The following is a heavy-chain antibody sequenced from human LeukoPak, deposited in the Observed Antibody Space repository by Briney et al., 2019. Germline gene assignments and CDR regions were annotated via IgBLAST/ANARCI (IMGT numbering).Heavy chain of an antibody. V-gene: IGHV3-23*01. CDR3: AAGEWLVQADY. J-gene: IGHJ4*02. Sequence: GGSLRRSCAASGFTFSSYAMSWLRPAPGLGWEGVSATSGSGSNTYYADPVKGRFTVSRDNSKNTLYLQMNSLRAEDTAVYYCAAGEWLVQADYWGQGTLVTVSS. CDR1: GFTFSSYA. CDR2: TSGSGSNT. D-gene: IGHD6-19*01.